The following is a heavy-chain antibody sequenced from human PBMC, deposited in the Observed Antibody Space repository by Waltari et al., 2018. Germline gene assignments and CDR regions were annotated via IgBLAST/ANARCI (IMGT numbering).Heavy chain of an antibody. D-gene: IGHD3-10*01. CDR2: ISWNSGSI. V-gene: IGHV3-9*01. CDR1: GFTVDDYA. Sequence: EVQLVESGGGWVQPGRSQRLSCAASGFTVDDYAMHWVRQAPGKGLEWVSGISWNSGSIGYADSVKGRFTISRDNSKNSLYLQMNSLRSEDTALYYCAKGFGELAPFDYWGQGTLVTVSS. CDR3: AKGFGELAPFDY. J-gene: IGHJ4*02.